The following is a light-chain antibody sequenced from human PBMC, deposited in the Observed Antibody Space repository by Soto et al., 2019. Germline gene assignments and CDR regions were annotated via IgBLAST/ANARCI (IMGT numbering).Light chain of an antibody. CDR2: DAS. Sequence: DIQMTQSPSTLSASVGDRVTITCLASQSIRNWLAWYQQKPGRAPKLLIFDASTSHSGVPSRFSGSGSGTEFTLTISTMQPDDVATYYCQQSYSTPRTLGQGTKVDIK. CDR3: QQSYSTPRT. V-gene: IGKV1-5*01. CDR1: QSIRNW. J-gene: IGKJ1*01.